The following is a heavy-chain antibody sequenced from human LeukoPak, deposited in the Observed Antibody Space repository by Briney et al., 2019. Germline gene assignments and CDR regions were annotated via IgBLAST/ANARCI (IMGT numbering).Heavy chain of an antibody. V-gene: IGHV3-23*01. CDR3: AKDLGGKGYYDILTGYYKGWDRPHDAFDI. Sequence: GGSLRLSCAASGFTFSSYAMSWVRQAPGKGLEWVSAISGSGGSTYYADSVKGRFTISRDNSKNTLYLQTNSLRAEDTAVYYCAKDLGGKGYYDILTGYYKGWDRPHDAFDIWGQGTMVTVSS. D-gene: IGHD3-9*01. CDR2: ISGSGGST. J-gene: IGHJ3*02. CDR1: GFTFSSYA.